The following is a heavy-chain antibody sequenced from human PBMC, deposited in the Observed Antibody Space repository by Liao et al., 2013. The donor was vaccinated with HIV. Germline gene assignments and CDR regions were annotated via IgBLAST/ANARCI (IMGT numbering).Heavy chain of an antibody. CDR2: ISGTGIT. Sequence: QVQLQESGPGLVKPSQTLSLACTVSNDSISSGSYYWSWIRQPAGRGLEYVGRISGTGITNYSPSLDSRVTISADTSKNQFSLRLTFVTASDTAVYYCARLGVRIVLGLADYWGQGTLVTVSA. D-gene: IGHD3-16*01. CDR3: ARLGVRIVLGLADY. V-gene: IGHV4-61*02. J-gene: IGHJ4*02. CDR1: NDSISSGSYY.